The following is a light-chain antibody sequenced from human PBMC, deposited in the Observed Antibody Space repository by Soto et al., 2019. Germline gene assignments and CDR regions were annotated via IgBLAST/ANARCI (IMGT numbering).Light chain of an antibody. V-gene: IGKV3-20*01. CDR2: GAS. CDR1: QSVSSSY. CDR3: PQYGSAPAWT. J-gene: IGKJ1*01. Sequence: EIVLTQSPGTLSLFPGERATLSCRASQSVSSSYLAWYQQKPGQAPRLLIYGASNRATGIPDRFSGAGSGTDCTLTISRLEPEDFAVYYCPQYGSAPAWTFGQGTKVEIK.